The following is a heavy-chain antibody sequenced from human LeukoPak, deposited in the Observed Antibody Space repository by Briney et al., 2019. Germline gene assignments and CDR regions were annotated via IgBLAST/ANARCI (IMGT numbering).Heavy chain of an antibody. Sequence: GGALRLSCAASGFTFSDYYMSWIRQAPGKGGEWGSYINSSGSTIYYVDSVKGRFTISRENAKHSLYLQMNSLRAEGTAVYYCAREPITIFGVVTNYFDYWGQGTLVTVSS. CDR2: INSSGSTI. CDR1: GFTFSDYY. J-gene: IGHJ4*02. D-gene: IGHD3-3*01. CDR3: AREPITIFGVVTNYFDY. V-gene: IGHV3-11*04.